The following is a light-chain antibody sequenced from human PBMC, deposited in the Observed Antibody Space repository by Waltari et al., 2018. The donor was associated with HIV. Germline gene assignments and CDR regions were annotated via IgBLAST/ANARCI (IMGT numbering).Light chain of an antibody. Sequence: EIVMTQPPPTLSSPPGQRVPLSCRASQSISAKVAWYQQRPGQAPRLLIYEAATRPPGIPARFSGSGSGTEFTLTISSLHSEDFATYFCQQYDSGPRGITFGQGTMLEIK. CDR2: EAA. CDR1: QSISAK. CDR3: QQYDSGPRGIT. V-gene: IGKV3-15*01. J-gene: IGKJ2*01.